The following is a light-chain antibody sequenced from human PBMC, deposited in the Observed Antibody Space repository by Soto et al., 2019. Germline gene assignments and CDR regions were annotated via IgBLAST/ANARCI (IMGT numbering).Light chain of an antibody. CDR1: QYISSW. CDR3: QQYNSQRT. J-gene: IGKJ1*01. Sequence: DIKMTQSPSTLSASVGDRVTITCRASQYISSWLAWYQQKPGKAPKLLIYKASSLKSGVPSMFSGSGSGTEFTLTISSLQPDDFATNYCQQYNSQRTFGQGTKVEIK. CDR2: KAS. V-gene: IGKV1-5*03.